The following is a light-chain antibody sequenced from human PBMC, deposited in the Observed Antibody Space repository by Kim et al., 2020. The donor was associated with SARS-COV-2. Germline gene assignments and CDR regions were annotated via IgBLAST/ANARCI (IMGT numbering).Light chain of an antibody. CDR2: QDT. Sequence: VSPGQTATITCSGDQLGRKFVSWYKQRPGQAPVGVIYQDTKRPAEISERFSGSNSGNTATLTISGTQTMDEADYYCQAWDTTSYVFGSGTKVTVL. V-gene: IGLV3-1*01. CDR3: QAWDTTSYV. CDR1: QLGRKF. J-gene: IGLJ1*01.